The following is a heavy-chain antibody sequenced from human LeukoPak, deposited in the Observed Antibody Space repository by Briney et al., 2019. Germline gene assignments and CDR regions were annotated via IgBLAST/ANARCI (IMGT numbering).Heavy chain of an antibody. V-gene: IGHV3-21*01. J-gene: IGHJ4*02. CDR1: GFTFSSYS. CDR2: ISSSSSYM. Sequence: GGSLRLSCAASGFTFSSYSMNWVRQAPGKGLEWVSSISSSSSYMYYADSVKGRFTISRDNAKNSLYLQMNSLRAEDTAVYYCASGKYYFDYWGQGTLVTVSS. CDR3: ASGKYYFDY.